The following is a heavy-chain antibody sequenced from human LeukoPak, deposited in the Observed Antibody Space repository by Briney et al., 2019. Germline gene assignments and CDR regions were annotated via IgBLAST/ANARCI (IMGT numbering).Heavy chain of an antibody. CDR3: ARGGVLRGGDFWSGYTEN. V-gene: IGHV3-48*04. J-gene: IGHJ4*02. CDR1: GFTFSSYS. Sequence: GGSLRLSCAASGFTFSSYSMNWVRQAPGKGLEWVSYISSSGSTIYYADSVKGRFTISRDNAKNSLYLQMNSLRAEDTAVYYCARGGVLRGGDFWSGYTENWGQGTLVTVSS. D-gene: IGHD3-3*01. CDR2: ISSSGSTI.